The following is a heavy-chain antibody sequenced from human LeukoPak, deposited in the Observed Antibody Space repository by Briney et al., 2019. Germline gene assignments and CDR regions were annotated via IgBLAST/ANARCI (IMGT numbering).Heavy chain of an antibody. CDR2: TYYRSKWYN. V-gene: IGHV6-1*01. J-gene: IGHJ4*02. D-gene: IGHD5-12*01. CDR1: GDSVSSNSAA. Sequence: SQTLSLTCAISGDSVSSNSAAWNWIRQSPSRGLEWLGRTYYRSKWYNDYAVSVKSRITINPDTSKNQFSLQLNSVTPEDTAVYYCARDEVNIVATIGGFDYWGQGTLVTVSS. CDR3: ARDEVNIVATIGGFDY.